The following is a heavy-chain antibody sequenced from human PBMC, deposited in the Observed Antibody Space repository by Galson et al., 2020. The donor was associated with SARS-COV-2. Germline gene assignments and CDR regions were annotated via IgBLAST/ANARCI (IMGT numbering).Heavy chain of an antibody. J-gene: IGHJ4*02. V-gene: IGHV4-39*01. D-gene: IGHD6-13*01. CDR2: IYYSGST. Sequence: SETLSLTCIVSCGSISSSSYYWGWIRQPPGKGLEWIGSIYYSGSTYYNPSLKSRITISVDTSKNQFSLKLSSVTAADTAVYYCASENGYSSSWSPDYFDYGGQGTLVTVSS. CDR1: CGSISSSSYY. CDR3: ASENGYSSSWSPDYFDY.